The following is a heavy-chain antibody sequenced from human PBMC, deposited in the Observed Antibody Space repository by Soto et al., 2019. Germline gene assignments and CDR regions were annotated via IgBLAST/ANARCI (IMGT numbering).Heavy chain of an antibody. CDR1: GFTFSNYC. J-gene: IGHJ5*02. D-gene: IGHD1-1*01. Sequence: GGSLRLSCRASGFTFSNYCMHGVREVPGEGLVWVSRMSGDGKTISYADSVKGRFTISRDNAKNTLYLQMNSLRVEDTAVYYCARTYVPGIAGFDPWGQGTLVTVSS. CDR2: MSGDGKTI. CDR3: ARTYVPGIAGFDP. V-gene: IGHV3-74*01.